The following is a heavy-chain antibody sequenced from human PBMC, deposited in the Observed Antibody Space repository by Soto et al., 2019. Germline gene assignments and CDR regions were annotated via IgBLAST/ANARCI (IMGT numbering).Heavy chain of an antibody. V-gene: IGHV1-46*01. J-gene: IGHJ6*02. CDR3: ARKEGDCSGGSGYALSYCHYGMDV. CDR1: GYTFTSYY. CDR2: INPSGGST. D-gene: IGHD2-15*01. Sequence: ASVKVSCKASGYTFTSYYMHWVRQAPGQGLEWMGIINPSGGSTGYAQKFQGRVTMTRDTSTSTAYMELSSLRSEDTAVYYCARKEGDCSGGSGYALSYCHYGMDVGGQGTTVTVS.